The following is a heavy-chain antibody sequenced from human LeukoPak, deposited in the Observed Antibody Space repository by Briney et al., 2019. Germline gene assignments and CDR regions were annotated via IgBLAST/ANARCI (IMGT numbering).Heavy chain of an antibody. CDR1: GFSLSGYW. V-gene: IGHV3-11*01. CDR2: ISYNGRTI. D-gene: IGHD6-13*01. Sequence: GGSLRLSCTASGFSLSGYWMSWIRQAPGKGLEWISYISYNGRTIHYADSVKGRFIISRDNTKKSLYLQMNSLRVEDTAVYYCARAAGWLDPWGRGTLVTVPS. J-gene: IGHJ5*01. CDR3: ARAAGWLDP.